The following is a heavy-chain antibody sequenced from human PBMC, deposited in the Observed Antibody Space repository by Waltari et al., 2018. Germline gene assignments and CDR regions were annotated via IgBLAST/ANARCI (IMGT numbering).Heavy chain of an antibody. Sequence: QAPGKGLGWVAVISYDGSNKYYADSVKGRFTISRDNSKNTLYLQMNSLRAEDTAVYYCARGPKAHYGSGSFNWFDPWGQGTLVTVSS. J-gene: IGHJ5*02. V-gene: IGHV3-30-3*01. CDR3: ARGPKAHYGSGSFNWFDP. CDR2: ISYDGSNK. D-gene: IGHD3-10*01.